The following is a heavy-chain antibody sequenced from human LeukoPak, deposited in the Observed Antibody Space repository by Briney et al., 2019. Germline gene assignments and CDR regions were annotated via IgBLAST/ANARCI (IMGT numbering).Heavy chain of an antibody. J-gene: IGHJ4*02. V-gene: IGHV3-9*01. CDR1: GFTFDDYA. Sequence: GGSLRLSCAASGFTFDDYAMHWVRQAPGKGLEWVSGISWNSGSIGYADSVKGRFTISRDNAKNSLYLQMNSLRAEDTALYYCAKSSSSGSYDWWGQGTLVTVSS. CDR3: AKSSSSGSYDW. D-gene: IGHD1-26*01. CDR2: ISWNSGSI.